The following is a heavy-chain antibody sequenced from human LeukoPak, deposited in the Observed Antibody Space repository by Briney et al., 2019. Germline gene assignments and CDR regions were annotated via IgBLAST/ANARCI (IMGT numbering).Heavy chain of an antibody. CDR3: ARIMRVHYDY. J-gene: IGHJ4*02. Sequence: GGSLRLSCAASGFTFSDHYIGWVRQAPGKGLEWVGRARNRANGYTTQYAASVKGRFTMSRDDSENTVYLQMNSLKTEDTAVYFCARIMRVHYDYWGQGTLVTVSS. CDR2: ARNRANGYTT. D-gene: IGHD1-1*01. V-gene: IGHV3-72*01. CDR1: GFTFSDHY.